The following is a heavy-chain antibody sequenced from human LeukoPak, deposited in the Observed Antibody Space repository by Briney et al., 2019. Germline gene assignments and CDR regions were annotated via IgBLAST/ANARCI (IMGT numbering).Heavy chain of an antibody. D-gene: IGHD3-10*01. V-gene: IGHV5-51*01. CDR2: IYPGDSDT. Sequence: GESLKISCKGSGYSFSTYWIAWVRQMPGKGPEWMGIIYPGDSDTRYSPSFQGQVTISADKSISTAYLQWSSLKASDTAMYYCARHGVYYYGSGSYWADWGQGTLVTVSS. J-gene: IGHJ4*02. CDR3: ARHGVYYYGSGSYWAD. CDR1: GYSFSTYW.